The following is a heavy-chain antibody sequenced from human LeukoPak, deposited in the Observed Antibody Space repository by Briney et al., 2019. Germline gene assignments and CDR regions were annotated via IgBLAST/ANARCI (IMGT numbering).Heavy chain of an antibody. V-gene: IGHV1-2*02. CDR2: INPNSGGT. CDR3: ARGQPLRTYSSGPLFSR. CDR1: GYTFTGYY. Sequence: ASVKVSCKASGYTFTGYYMHWVRQAPGQGLEWMGWINPNSGGTNYAQKFQGRVTMTRDTSISTAYMELSRLRSDDTAVYYCARGQPLRTYSSGPLFSRWGQGTLVTVSS. D-gene: IGHD6-19*01. J-gene: IGHJ4*02.